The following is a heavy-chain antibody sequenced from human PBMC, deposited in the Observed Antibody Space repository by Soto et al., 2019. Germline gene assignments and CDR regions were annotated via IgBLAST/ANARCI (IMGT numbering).Heavy chain of an antibody. D-gene: IGHD2-15*01. CDR3: ARGDREDIAVVIGARPGEYGVDV. Sequence: QVQLVESGGGVVQPGRSLRLSCAASGFTFRIYAMQWVRQAPGKGLECVAVISYDGSNKFYRDSVKGRFTISRDNSKNTQYLQINSLRYEDTAVYYGARGDREDIAVVIGARPGEYGVDVWGQGNTVTVSS. V-gene: IGHV3-30-3*01. J-gene: IGHJ6*02. CDR2: ISYDGSNK. CDR1: GFTFRIYA.